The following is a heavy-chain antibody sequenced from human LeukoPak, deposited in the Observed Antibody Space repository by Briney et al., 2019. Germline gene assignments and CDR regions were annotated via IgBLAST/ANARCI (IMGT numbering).Heavy chain of an antibody. J-gene: IGHJ4*02. V-gene: IGHV3-53*01. D-gene: IGHD6-13*01. CDR3: ARVVSSSWYPYYFDY. CDR2: IYSGGST. CDR1: GFTVSSNY. Sequence: PGGSLRLSCAASGFTVSSNYMSWVRQAPGKGLEWVSVIYSGGSTYYADSVKGRFTISRDNSKNTLYLQMNSLRAEDTAVYYCARVVSSSWYPYYFDYWGQGTLVTVSS.